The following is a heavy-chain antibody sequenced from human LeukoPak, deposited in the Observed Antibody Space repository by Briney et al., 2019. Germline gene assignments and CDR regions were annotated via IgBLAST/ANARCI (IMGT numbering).Heavy chain of an antibody. J-gene: IGHJ5*02. Sequence: GEXXXXSCKGSGYSFTSYWIAWVRQMPGKGLEWMGIIYPGDSDTRYSPSFQGQVTISADKSISTAYLQWSSLKASDTAMYYCARRVAATENWFDPWGQGTLVTVSS. CDR2: IYPGDSDT. D-gene: IGHD6-25*01. CDR3: ARRVAATENWFDP. CDR1: GYSFTSYW. V-gene: IGHV5-51*01.